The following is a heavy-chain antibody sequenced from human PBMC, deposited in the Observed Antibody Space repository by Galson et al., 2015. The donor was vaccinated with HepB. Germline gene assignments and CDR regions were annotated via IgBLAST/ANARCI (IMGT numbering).Heavy chain of an antibody. Sequence: SVKVSCKASGYTFSSYYIHWVRQAPGQGLEWMGIINPSGANTAYAQKFQGRVTMTRDTSTSTVYMELSSLRSEDTAVYYCAREAKHPTGDYGSGNGINWGQGTLVTVSS. CDR1: GYTFSSYY. CDR2: INPSGANT. V-gene: IGHV1-46*03. CDR3: AREAKHPTGDYGSGNGIN. J-gene: IGHJ4*02. D-gene: IGHD3-10*01.